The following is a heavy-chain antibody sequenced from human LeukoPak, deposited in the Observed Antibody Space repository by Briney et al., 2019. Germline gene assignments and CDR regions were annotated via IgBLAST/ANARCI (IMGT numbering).Heavy chain of an antibody. J-gene: IGHJ4*02. D-gene: IGHD2-21*02. Sequence: PGGSLRLSCAASGFTFSSYSMNWVRQAPGKGLEWVSYISSSSSTIYYAGSVKGRFTISRDNAKNSLYLQMNSLRDEDTAVYFCARGCGGDCYPTLDYWSQGTLVTVSS. CDR2: ISSSSSTI. CDR1: GFTFSSYS. V-gene: IGHV3-48*02. CDR3: ARGCGGDCYPTLDY.